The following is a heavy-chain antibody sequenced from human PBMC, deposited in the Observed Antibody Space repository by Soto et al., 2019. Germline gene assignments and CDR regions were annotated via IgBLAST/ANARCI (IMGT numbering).Heavy chain of an antibody. CDR1: GYTFTSYG. CDR3: ARDSSGWYAYYYYGIDV. J-gene: IGHJ6*02. D-gene: IGHD6-19*01. CDR2: ISAYNGNT. V-gene: IGHV1-18*01. Sequence: AASVKVSCKASGYTFTSYGISWVRQAPGQGLEWMGWISAYNGNTNYAQKLQGRVTMTTDTSTSTAYMELSSLRSEDTAVYYCARDSSGWYAYYYYGIDVWGEGTTVTVSS.